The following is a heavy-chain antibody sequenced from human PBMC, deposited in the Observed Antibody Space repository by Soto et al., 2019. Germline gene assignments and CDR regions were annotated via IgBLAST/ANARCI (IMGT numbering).Heavy chain of an antibody. CDR1: GFTFSSYA. CDR2: ISGSGGST. J-gene: IGHJ4*02. CDR3: AKDYYYDSSGWYYFDY. D-gene: IGHD3-22*01. V-gene: IGHV3-23*01. Sequence: PGGSLRRSCAASGFTFSSYAMSWVRQAPGKGLKKISAISGSGGSTYYADSVKGRFTISRDNSKNTLYLQMNSLRSEDSAVYYCAKDYYYDSSGWYYFDYWGQGT.